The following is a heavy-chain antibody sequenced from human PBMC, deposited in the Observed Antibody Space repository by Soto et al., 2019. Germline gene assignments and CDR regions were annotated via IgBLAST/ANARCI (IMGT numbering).Heavy chain of an antibody. CDR2: IIPIFGTA. CDR1: GGTFSNYP. V-gene: IGHV1-69*06. CDR3: ARGDCSSTSCLWSWFDP. D-gene: IGHD2-2*01. J-gene: IGHJ5*02. Sequence: LVKVSCKASGGTFSNYPINWVRLAPGQGLDWMGGIIPIFGTANYAQKFQGRVTITADKSTSTAYMELSSLRSEDTAVYYCARGDCSSTSCLWSWFDPWGQGTLVTVYS.